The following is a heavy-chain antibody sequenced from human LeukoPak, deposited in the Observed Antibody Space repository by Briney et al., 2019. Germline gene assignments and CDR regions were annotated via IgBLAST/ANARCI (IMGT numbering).Heavy chain of an antibody. Sequence: GGPLRLSCAASGFTFSSYAMSWVRQAPGKGLEWVSAISGSGGSTYYADSVKGRFTISRDNSKNTLYLQMNSLRAEDTAVYYCAKGTCSGGSCYRFDYWGQGTLVTVSS. D-gene: IGHD2-15*01. CDR2: ISGSGGST. CDR3: AKGTCSGGSCYRFDY. CDR1: GFTFSSYA. V-gene: IGHV3-23*01. J-gene: IGHJ4*02.